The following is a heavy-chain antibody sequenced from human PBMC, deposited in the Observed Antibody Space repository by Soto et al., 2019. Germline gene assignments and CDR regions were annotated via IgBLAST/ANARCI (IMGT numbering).Heavy chain of an antibody. CDR3: ARDHYHVLMVNAPNLYGMDV. Sequence: QVQLVQSGAEVKKPGASVKVSCKASGYTFTTYDISWVRQAPGQGLEWMGRISTYNGNTNYPQSLQGRLTMTTDTSKTQAYIELRRLRSDDTAVYYCARDHYHVLMVNAPNLYGMDVWGQGTTVTVSS. CDR2: ISTYNGNT. D-gene: IGHD2-8*01. V-gene: IGHV1-18*01. J-gene: IGHJ6*02. CDR1: GYTFTTYD.